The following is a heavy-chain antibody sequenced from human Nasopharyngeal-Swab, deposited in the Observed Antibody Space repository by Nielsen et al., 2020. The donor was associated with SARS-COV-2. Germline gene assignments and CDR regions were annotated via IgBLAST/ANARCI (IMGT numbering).Heavy chain of an antibody. CDR3: AKYAHYDFLSGYHLGWFDP. Sequence: REAPGKGLEWIGYIYYSGGANYNLSLKSRVTISVDTSKNQFSLKLNSVTAADTAVYYCAKYAHYDFLSGYHLGWFDPWGQGTLVTVSS. V-gene: IGHV4-59*01. J-gene: IGHJ5*02. CDR2: IYYSGGA. D-gene: IGHD3-3*01.